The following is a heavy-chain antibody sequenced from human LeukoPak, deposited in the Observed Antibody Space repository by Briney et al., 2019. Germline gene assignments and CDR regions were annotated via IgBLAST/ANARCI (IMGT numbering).Heavy chain of an antibody. CDR3: ARGVVPAPYYYYGMDV. J-gene: IGHJ6*02. Sequence: SVKVSCKASGGTFSSYTISWVRQAPGQGLEWMGRIIPILGMANYAQKFQGRVTITADKSTSTAYMELSSLRSEDTAVYYCARGVVPAPYYYYGMDVWGQGTTVTVSS. CDR2: IIPILGMA. D-gene: IGHD2-2*01. V-gene: IGHV1-69*02. CDR1: GGTFSSYT.